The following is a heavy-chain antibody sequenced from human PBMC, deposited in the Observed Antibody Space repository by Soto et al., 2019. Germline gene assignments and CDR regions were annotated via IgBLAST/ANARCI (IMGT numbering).Heavy chain of an antibody. Sequence: ASVKVSCKVSGYTITDLSMHWVRQAPGKGLEWMGGFDPEDGETIYAQKFQGRVTMTEDTSTDTAYMELSSLRSEDTAVYYCARDKQQQAYYYYYYGMDVWGQGTTVTVSS. CDR3: ARDKQQQAYYYYYYGMDV. D-gene: IGHD6-13*01. J-gene: IGHJ6*02. CDR1: GYTITDLS. CDR2: FDPEDGET. V-gene: IGHV1-24*01.